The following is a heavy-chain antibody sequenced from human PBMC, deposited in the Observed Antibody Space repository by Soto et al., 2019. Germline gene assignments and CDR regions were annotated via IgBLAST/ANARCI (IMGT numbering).Heavy chain of an antibody. V-gene: IGHV4-39*01. J-gene: IGHJ5*01. Sequence: SETLSLTCSVSGGSISSKTYYWGWIRQPPWKGLEWIGNIYFSGSTSYSPSLKSRVTISVDTSKSRFSLKLNSVTVADTAVYYCPRQGGELWPPNLFDTWGHGTLVTVSS. CDR1: GGSISSKTYY. CDR3: PRQGGELWPPNLFDT. D-gene: IGHD3-16*01. CDR2: IYFSGST.